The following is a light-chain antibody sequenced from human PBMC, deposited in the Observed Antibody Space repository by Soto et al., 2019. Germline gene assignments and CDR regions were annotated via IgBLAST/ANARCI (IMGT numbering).Light chain of an antibody. V-gene: IGKV3-15*01. J-gene: IGKJ1*01. Sequence: EIVMTQSPATLSVSPGERATLSCRSSQSVSSNLAWYQQKPGQAPRLLIYGASTRATGIPARFSGSGSGTEFTLTISSQQSEDFAVYYCQQYNNWPPGTFGQGTRWIS. CDR2: GAS. CDR3: QQYNNWPPGT. CDR1: QSVSSN.